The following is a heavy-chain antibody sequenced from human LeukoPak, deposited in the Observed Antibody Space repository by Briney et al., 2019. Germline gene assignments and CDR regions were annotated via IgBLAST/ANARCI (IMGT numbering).Heavy chain of an antibody. J-gene: IGHJ4*02. V-gene: IGHV4-4*07. Sequence: SETLCLSCAVSGGSISGSFWSWIRQPPGKGLEWVGRMDADGDTNYNPCTMSRITTSFDTPANQFSFKLTSVTAADAAVYFCARAPSGCGGTCAFDYWGQGTLVTVSS. CDR3: ARAPSGCGGTCAFDY. CDR2: MDADGDT. D-gene: IGHD2-15*01. CDR1: GGSISGSF.